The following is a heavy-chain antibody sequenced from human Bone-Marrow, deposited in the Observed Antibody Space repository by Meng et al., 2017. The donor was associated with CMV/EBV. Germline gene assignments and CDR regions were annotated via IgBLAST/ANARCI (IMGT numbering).Heavy chain of an antibody. CDR3: ARETGPTGNF. CDR2: IYYRGST. CDR1: GASISGSNYY. Sequence: SETLSLTCTVSGASISGSNYYWGWIRQPPGKGLEWIGSIYYRGSTFYNSSLKSRVTISVDTSRNQFSLKVNSVTAADTAVYYSARETGPTGNFWGQGTLVTVSS. J-gene: IGHJ4*02. D-gene: IGHD7-27*01. V-gene: IGHV4-39*07.